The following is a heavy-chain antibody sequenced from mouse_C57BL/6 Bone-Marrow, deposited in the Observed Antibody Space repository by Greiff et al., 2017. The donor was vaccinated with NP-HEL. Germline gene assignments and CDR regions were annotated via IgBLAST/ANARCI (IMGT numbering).Heavy chain of an antibody. D-gene: IGHD2-2*01. V-gene: IGHV10-1*01. CDR3: GRHGHDGYDVTWFAY. J-gene: IGHJ3*01. CDR2: IRSKSNNYAT. Sequence: EVQLVESGGGLVQPKGSLKLSCAASGFSFNTYAMNWVRQAPGKGLEWVARIRSKSNNYATYYADSVKDRFTISRDDSESMLYLQMNNLKPEATAMYYCGRHGHDGYDVTWFAYWGQGTLVTVSA. CDR1: GFSFNTYA.